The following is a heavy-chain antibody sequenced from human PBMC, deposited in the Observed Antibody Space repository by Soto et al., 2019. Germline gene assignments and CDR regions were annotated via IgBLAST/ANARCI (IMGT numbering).Heavy chain of an antibody. CDR3: ARERLRRAAAARRNWFGP. CDR1: GGSFSGYY. CDR2: INHSGST. D-gene: IGHD6-13*01. Sequence: PSETLSLTCAVYGGSFSGYYWSWIRQPPGKGLEWIGEINHSGSTNYNPSLKSRVTISVDTSKNQFSLKLSSVTAADTAVYYCARERLRRAAAARRNWFGPWGQGTLVTVSS. J-gene: IGHJ5*02. V-gene: IGHV4-34*01.